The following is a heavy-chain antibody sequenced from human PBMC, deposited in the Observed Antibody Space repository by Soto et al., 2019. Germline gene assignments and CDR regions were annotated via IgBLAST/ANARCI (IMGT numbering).Heavy chain of an antibody. CDR2: ISYDGSNK. J-gene: IGHJ4*02. CDR1: GFTFSSYA. CDR3: ARDSSGYYTAGFDY. Sequence: PGGSLRLSCAASGFTFSSYAMHWVRQAPGKGLEWVAVISYDGSNKYYADSVKGRFTISRDNSKNTLYLQMNSLRAEDTAVYYCARDSSGYYTAGFDYWGQGTLVTVSS. D-gene: IGHD3-22*01. V-gene: IGHV3-30-3*01.